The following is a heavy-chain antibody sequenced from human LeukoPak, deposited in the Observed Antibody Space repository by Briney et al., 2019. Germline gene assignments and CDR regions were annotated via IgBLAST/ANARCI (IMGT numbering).Heavy chain of an antibody. Sequence: GGSLRLSCAASGFTVSSNYMSWVRQAPGKGLEWVSVIYSGGSTYYADSVKGRFTISRDNSKNTLYLQMNSLRAEDTAVYYCAKGPSYYYDSSGDFDYWGQGTLVTVSS. CDR2: IYSGGST. V-gene: IGHV3-53*05. J-gene: IGHJ4*02. CDR3: AKGPSYYYDSSGDFDY. CDR1: GFTVSSNY. D-gene: IGHD3-22*01.